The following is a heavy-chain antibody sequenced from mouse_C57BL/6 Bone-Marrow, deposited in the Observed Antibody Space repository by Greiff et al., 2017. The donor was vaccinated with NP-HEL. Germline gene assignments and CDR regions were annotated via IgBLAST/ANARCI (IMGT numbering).Heavy chain of an antibody. J-gene: IGHJ4*01. CDR3: ARDRQLRPDYYAMDY. CDR2: IYPGSGST. D-gene: IGHD3-2*02. CDR1: GYTFTSYW. Sequence: QVQLQQPGAELVKPGASVTMSCKASGYTFTSYWITWVKQRPGQGLEWIGDIYPGSGSTNYNEKFKSKATLTVDTSSSTAYMQLSSLTSEDSAVYYCARDRQLRPDYYAMDYWGQGTTLTVSS. V-gene: IGHV1-55*01.